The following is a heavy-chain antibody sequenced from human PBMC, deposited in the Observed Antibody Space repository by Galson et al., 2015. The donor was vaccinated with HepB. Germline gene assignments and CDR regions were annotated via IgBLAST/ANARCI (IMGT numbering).Heavy chain of an antibody. CDR1: GFTFSTYS. CDR2: ISSSSYI. D-gene: IGHD1-20*01. Sequence: SLRLSCAASGFTFSTYSMNWVRLAPGKGLEWVSSISSSSYIYYADSVKGRFTISRDNAKNSLYLQMNSLRAEDTAVYYCARDQSNWNYVEYWGQGTLVTVSS. V-gene: IGHV3-21*01. J-gene: IGHJ4*02. CDR3: ARDQSNWNYVEY.